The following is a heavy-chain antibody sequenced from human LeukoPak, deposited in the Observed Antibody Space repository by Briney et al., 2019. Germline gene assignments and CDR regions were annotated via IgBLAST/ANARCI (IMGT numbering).Heavy chain of an antibody. Sequence: GRSLRLSCAASGFTFDDYAMHWVRQAPGKGLEWVSGISWNSGTIDYADSVKGRFTISRGNAKNSLYLQMNSLRAEDTAFYYCAKAEGFFGGYYDHWGQGTLVTVSS. CDR2: ISWNSGTI. J-gene: IGHJ4*02. CDR1: GFTFDDYA. V-gene: IGHV3-9*01. CDR3: AKAEGFFGGYYDH. D-gene: IGHD4-23*01.